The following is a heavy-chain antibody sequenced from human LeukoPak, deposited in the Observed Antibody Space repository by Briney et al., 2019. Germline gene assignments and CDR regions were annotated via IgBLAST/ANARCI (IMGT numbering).Heavy chain of an antibody. Sequence: SETLSLTCAVYGGSFSGYYWSWVREPPGKGVGGVGEINQSGSTNYNPSLNSRVTISVDTSKNHFSLKLSSLTAADTAVYYCARGIGKRVVPAALNWFDRWGQGTLVTVSS. CDR3: ARGIGKRVVPAALNWFDR. D-gene: IGHD2-2*01. J-gene: IGHJ5*02. CDR2: INQSGST. CDR1: GGSFSGYY. V-gene: IGHV4-34*01.